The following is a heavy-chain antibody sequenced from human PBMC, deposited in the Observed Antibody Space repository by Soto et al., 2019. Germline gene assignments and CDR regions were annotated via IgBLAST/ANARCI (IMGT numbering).Heavy chain of an antibody. Sequence: QAGGSLRLSCAASGFTFSSYGMHWVRQAPGKGLEWVAVISYDGSNKYYADSVKGRFTISRDNSKNTLYLQMNSLRAEDTAVYYCAKEADSSGYYPYYFDYWGQGTLVTVSS. D-gene: IGHD3-22*01. J-gene: IGHJ4*02. CDR3: AKEADSSGYYPYYFDY. CDR2: ISYDGSNK. CDR1: GFTFSSYG. V-gene: IGHV3-30*18.